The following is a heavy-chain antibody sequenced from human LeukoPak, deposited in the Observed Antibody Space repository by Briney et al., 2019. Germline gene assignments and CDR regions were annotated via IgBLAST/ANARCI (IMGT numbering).Heavy chain of an antibody. Sequence: EASVKVSCKASGYTFTGYYMHWVRQAPGQGLEWMGWINPNSGGTNYAQKFQGRVTMTRDTSISTACMELSRLRSDDTAVYYCARREAAAMVSELDYWGQGTLVTVSS. CDR2: INPNSGGT. CDR1: GYTFTGYY. J-gene: IGHJ4*02. V-gene: IGHV1-2*02. CDR3: ARREAAAMVSELDY. D-gene: IGHD5-18*01.